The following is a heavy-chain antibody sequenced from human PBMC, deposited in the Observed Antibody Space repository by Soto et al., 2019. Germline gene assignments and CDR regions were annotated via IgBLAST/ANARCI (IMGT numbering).Heavy chain of an antibody. D-gene: IGHD3-10*01. CDR3: ARTVHYYGSGSYYNAAAFDI. CDR1: GLTFISYW. V-gene: IGHV3-7*01. CDR2: IKQDGSEK. J-gene: IGHJ3*02. Sequence: GSLRLSCAASGLTFISYWISLGRHSAFKWLEWVANIKQDGSEKYYVDSVKGRFTISRDNAKNSLYLQMNSLRAEDTAVYYCARTVHYYGSGSYYNAAAFDIWGQGTMVTVSS.